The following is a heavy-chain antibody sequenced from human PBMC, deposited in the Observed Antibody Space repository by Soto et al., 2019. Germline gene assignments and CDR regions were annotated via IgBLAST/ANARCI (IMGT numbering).Heavy chain of an antibody. D-gene: IGHD3-3*01. CDR2: IYYSGST. V-gene: IGHV4-31*03. CDR3: ARWWSGSRQGFDP. Sequence: SSETLSLTCTVSGGSISSGDYYWSWIRQHPGKGLEWIGYIYYSGSTYYNPSLKSRVTISVDTSKNQFSLKLSSVTAADTAVYYCARWWSGSRQGFDPWGQGTLVTVS. J-gene: IGHJ5*02. CDR1: GGSISSGDYY.